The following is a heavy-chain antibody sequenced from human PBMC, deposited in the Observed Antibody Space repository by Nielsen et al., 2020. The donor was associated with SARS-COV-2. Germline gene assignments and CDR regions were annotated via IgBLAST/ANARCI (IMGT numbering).Heavy chain of an antibody. D-gene: IGHD6-19*01. CDR2: ISSSSSTI. Sequence: GESLTISCAASGFTFSSYSMNWVRQAPGKGLEWVSYISSSSSTIYYADSVKGRFTISRDNAKNSLYLQMNSLRAEDTAVYYCARDSSGWYALTTYYYYGMDVWGQGTTVTVSS. J-gene: IGHJ6*02. CDR3: ARDSSGWYALTTYYYYGMDV. CDR1: GFTFSSYS. V-gene: IGHV3-48*01.